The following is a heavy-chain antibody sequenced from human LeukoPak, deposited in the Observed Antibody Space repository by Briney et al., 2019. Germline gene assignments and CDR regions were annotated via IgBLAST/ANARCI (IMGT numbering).Heavy chain of an antibody. CDR1: GFTFSSYG. CDR2: IRYDGSNK. Sequence: PGGSLRLSCAASGFTFSSYGMHWVRQAPGKGLEWVAFIRYDGSNKYYADSVTGRLTISRDNSKNTLYLQMNSLRAEDTAVYYCAKQVRADGGAGDYFDYWGQGTLVTVSS. V-gene: IGHV3-30*02. D-gene: IGHD2-2*01. J-gene: IGHJ4*02. CDR3: AKQVRADGGAGDYFDY.